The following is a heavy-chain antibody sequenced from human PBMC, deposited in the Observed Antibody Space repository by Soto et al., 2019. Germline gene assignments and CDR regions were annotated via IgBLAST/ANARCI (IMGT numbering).Heavy chain of an antibody. CDR3: ASSGVGGGNNWFDP. CDR1: GFTFSSYE. V-gene: IGHV3-48*03. CDR2: ISSSGSTI. Sequence: PGGSLRLSCAASGFTFSSYEMNWVRQAPGKGLEWVSYISSSGSTIYYADSVKGRFTISRDNAKNSLYLQMNSLRAEDTAVYYCASSGVGGGNNWFDPWGRGTLVTVSS. J-gene: IGHJ5*02. D-gene: IGHD2-15*01.